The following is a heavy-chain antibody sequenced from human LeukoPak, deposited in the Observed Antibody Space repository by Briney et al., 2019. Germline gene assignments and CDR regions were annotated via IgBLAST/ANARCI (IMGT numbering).Heavy chain of an antibody. Sequence: GGSLRLSCAVSGFTFSSYAMNWVRQAPGKGLEWVSGISGSGAGTYYADSVKGRFAISRDNSKNTLYLQMNSLRAEDTAVYYCAKMVREFYTISYYFDYWGQGTLVTVSP. CDR2: ISGSGAGT. CDR3: AKMVREFYTISYYFDY. CDR1: GFTFSSYA. D-gene: IGHD2-8*01. J-gene: IGHJ4*02. V-gene: IGHV3-23*01.